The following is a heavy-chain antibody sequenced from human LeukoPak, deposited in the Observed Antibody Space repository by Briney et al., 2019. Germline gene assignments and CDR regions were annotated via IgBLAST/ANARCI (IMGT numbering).Heavy chain of an antibody. V-gene: IGHV1-2*02. CDR3: ARPKYYDSSGYYSH. CDR1: GYTFTGYY. J-gene: IGHJ4*02. Sequence: ASVKVSCKASGYTFTGYYMHWVRQSPGQGLEGMGWINPNSGGTNYAQKFQGRVTMTRDTSISTAYMELSRLRSDDTAVYYCARPKYYDSSGYYSHWGQGTLVTVSS. D-gene: IGHD3-22*01. CDR2: INPNSGGT.